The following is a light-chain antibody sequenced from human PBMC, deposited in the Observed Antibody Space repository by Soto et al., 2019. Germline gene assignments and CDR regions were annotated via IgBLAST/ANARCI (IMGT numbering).Light chain of an antibody. Sequence: IVLTQSPGTLSLSPWERATLSCRASQSVSSSYLAWYQQKPGQAPRLLIYGAYTRAAGVPARFSGSGSGTEFTLTITSLQSEDIALYYCQQYNIWPPITFGQGTRLEIK. CDR2: GAY. CDR3: QQYNIWPPIT. J-gene: IGKJ5*01. CDR1: QSVSSSY. V-gene: IGKV3-15*01.